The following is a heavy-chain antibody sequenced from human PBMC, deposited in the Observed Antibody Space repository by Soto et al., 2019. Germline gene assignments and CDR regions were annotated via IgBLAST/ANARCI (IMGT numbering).Heavy chain of an antibody. J-gene: IGHJ4*02. D-gene: IGHD6-6*01. CDR1: GFNFNNAW. V-gene: IGHV3-15*01. Sequence: EVQLVESGGGLVKPGGSLRLSCPASGFNFNNAWMSWVRQAPGKGLEWLGRSKSVPDGDKTDYAAPVKGRFTISRDDSQNIFYLLMDGLRTEDSAIYYCPSAPKYIRSVSSVRDYWGLGTLVTVSS. CDR2: SKSVPDGDKT. CDR3: PSAPKYIRSVSSVRDY.